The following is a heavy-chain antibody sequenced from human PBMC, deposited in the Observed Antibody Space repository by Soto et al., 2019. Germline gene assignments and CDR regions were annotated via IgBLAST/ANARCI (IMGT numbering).Heavy chain of an antibody. CDR1: GYTLTSYD. D-gene: IGHD6-13*01. CDR3: ARDRGVSGSSWSIYYYYGMDV. Sequence: GASVKVSCTDSGYTLTSYDINWVRQATGQGLEWMGRMNPNGGSTSYAQKFQGRVTMTRDTSTSTVYMELSSLRSEDTAVYYCARDRGVSGSSWSIYYYYGMDVWGQGTTVTSP. V-gene: IGHV1-46*01. CDR2: MNPNGGST. J-gene: IGHJ6*02.